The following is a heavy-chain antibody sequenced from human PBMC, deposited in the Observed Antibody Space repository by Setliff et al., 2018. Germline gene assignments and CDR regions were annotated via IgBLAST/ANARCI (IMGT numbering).Heavy chain of an antibody. CDR2: ISYDGSNK. CDR3: ATGXWSX. J-gene: IGHJ4*01. V-gene: IGHV3-30*03. Sequence: GGSLRLSCAASGFTFSDYYMNWIRQAPGKGLEWVAVISYDGSNKYYADSVKGRFTISRDNSKNTLYLQLGSLRAEDMAVYYCATGXWSXWGHGTLVTVSS. CDR1: GFTFSDYY. D-gene: IGHD1-26*01.